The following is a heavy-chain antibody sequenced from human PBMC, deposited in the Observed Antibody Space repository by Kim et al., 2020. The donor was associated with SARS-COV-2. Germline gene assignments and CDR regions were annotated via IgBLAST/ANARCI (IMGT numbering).Heavy chain of an antibody. V-gene: IGHV4-59*01. J-gene: IGHJ3*02. CDR3: ARDRIAAALRADAFDT. D-gene: IGHD6-13*01. Sequence: LKSRVNISVDASKNQFSLKLSSVTAADTAVYYCARDRIAAALRADAFDTWGQGTMVTVSS.